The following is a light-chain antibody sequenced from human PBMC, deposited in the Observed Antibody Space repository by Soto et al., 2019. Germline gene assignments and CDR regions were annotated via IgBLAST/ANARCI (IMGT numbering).Light chain of an antibody. V-gene: IGKV4-1*01. J-gene: IGKJ2*01. CDR1: QNVLYSSKNKNH. CDR3: QQYYSPPRYT. Sequence: DIVMTQSPEYLAVSLGERATINCKSSQNVLYSSKNKNHIAWYQQKPGQPPKLLIYWASTRESGVPDRFSGSGSGRDFTLTISSLQAEDVAVYYCQQYYSPPRYTFGQGTRLEIK. CDR2: WAS.